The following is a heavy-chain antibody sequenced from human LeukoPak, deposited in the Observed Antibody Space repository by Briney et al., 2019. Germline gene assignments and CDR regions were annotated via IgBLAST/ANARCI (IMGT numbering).Heavy chain of an antibody. CDR1: GGSISSYY. Sequence: SETLSLTCTVSGGSISSYYWNWIRKPPGKGLEWIGYIYYSGSTNYNPSLKSRVTISVDTSRNQFSLKLSFVTAADTAVYYCARGSIAARNYAFDIWGQGTMVTVSS. J-gene: IGHJ3*02. D-gene: IGHD6-6*01. V-gene: IGHV4-59*01. CDR3: ARGSIAARNYAFDI. CDR2: IYYSGST.